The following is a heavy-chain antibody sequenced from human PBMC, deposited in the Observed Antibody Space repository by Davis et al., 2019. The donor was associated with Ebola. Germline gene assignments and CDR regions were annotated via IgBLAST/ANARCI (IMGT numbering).Heavy chain of an antibody. D-gene: IGHD2-2*01. J-gene: IGHJ4*02. V-gene: IGHV3-11*04. Sequence: PGGSLRLSCAASGFTFSDYYMSWIRQAPGKGLEWVSYISSSGSTIYYADSVKGRFTISRDNAKNSLYLQMNSLRAEDTAVYYCASGPVVPAARRKDYWGQGTLVTVSS. CDR1: GFTFSDYY. CDR2: ISSSGSTI. CDR3: ASGPVVPAARRKDY.